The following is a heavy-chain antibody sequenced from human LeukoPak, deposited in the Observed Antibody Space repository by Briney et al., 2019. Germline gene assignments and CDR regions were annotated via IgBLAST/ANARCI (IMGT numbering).Heavy chain of an antibody. J-gene: IGHJ4*02. V-gene: IGHV1-8*03. CDR2: MNPNSGNT. CDR1: GYTFTSYD. D-gene: IGHD3-9*01. Sequence: GASVKVSCKASGYTFTSYDINWVRQATGQGLEWMGWMNPNSGNTGYAQKFQGRVTITRNTSISTAYMELRSLRSDDTAVYYCARGDILTGYSSDYWGQGTLVTVSS. CDR3: ARGDILTGYSSDY.